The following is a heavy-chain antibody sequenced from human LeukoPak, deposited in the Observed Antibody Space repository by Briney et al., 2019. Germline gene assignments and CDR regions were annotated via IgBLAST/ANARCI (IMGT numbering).Heavy chain of an antibody. D-gene: IGHD6-19*01. J-gene: IGHJ4*02. V-gene: IGHV1-69*04. CDR2: IIPILGIA. Sequence: ASVKVSCKASGGTFSSYAISWVRQAPGQGLEWMGRIIPILGIANYAQKLQGRVTMTTDTSTSTAYMELRSLRSDDTAVYYCARDRAAVADYWGQGTLVTVSS. CDR3: ARDRAAVADY. CDR1: GGTFSSYA.